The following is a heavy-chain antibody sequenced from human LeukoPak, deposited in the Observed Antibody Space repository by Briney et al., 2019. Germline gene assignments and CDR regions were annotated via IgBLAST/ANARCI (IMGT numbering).Heavy chain of an antibody. V-gene: IGHV1-8*03. Sequence: ASVKVSCKPSGSTFTSYDINWGPRAAGQGLEGRGWMNPNSRKEGSANKFQGRVTNTRNPSISTAYMELSSLRSEDTAVYYCATGPSHYSSGYYYYYYIDVWGKGTTVTVSS. CDR3: ATGPSHYSSGYYYYYYIDV. D-gene: IGHD3-22*01. CDR1: GSTFTSYD. CDR2: MNPNSRKE. J-gene: IGHJ6*03.